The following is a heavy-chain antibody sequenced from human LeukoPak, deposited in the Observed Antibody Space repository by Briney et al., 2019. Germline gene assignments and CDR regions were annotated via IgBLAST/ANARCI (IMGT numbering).Heavy chain of an antibody. V-gene: IGHV3-30*02. D-gene: IGHD4-17*01. CDR2: IRYDGSNT. Sequence: GGSLRLSCTASGFTFNNYGMHWVRQAPGKGLEWVAFIRYDGSNTYYADSVKGRFTISRDNSKNTLYLQMNSLRPEDTAVYYCANLMTAVTTNDHWGQGTLVTVSS. CDR3: ANLMTAVTTNDH. CDR1: GFTFNNYG. J-gene: IGHJ4*02.